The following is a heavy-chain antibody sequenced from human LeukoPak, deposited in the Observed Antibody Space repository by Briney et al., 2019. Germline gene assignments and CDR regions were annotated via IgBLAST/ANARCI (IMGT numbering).Heavy chain of an antibody. J-gene: IGHJ4*02. CDR1: GGTFSSYA. CDR2: IIPIFGTA. D-gene: IGHD3-9*01. Sequence: ASVKVSCKASGGTFSSYAISWVRQAPGQGLEWMGRIIPIFGTANYAQKFQGRVTITADKSTSTAYMELSSLRSEDTAVYYCAGVRGYDILTAEGFIYWGQGTLVTVSS. V-gene: IGHV1-69*06. CDR3: AGVRGYDILTAEGFIY.